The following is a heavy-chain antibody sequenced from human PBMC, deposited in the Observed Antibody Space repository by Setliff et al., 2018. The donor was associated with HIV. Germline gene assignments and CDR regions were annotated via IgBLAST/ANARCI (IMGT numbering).Heavy chain of an antibody. CDR3: ARLTTTYYYDSSAYYHPV. CDR2: VHHTGYL. J-gene: IGHJ4*02. Sequence: SETLSLTCAVHGGPLTDHYWNWIRQSPGKGLEWIAEVHHTGYLNYNPSLKSRVTISRDPSTKQFSLKMTSMTAADTAGVYCARLTTTYYYDSSAYYHPVWGQGTLVTVSS. V-gene: IGHV4-34*01. CDR1: GGPLTDHY. D-gene: IGHD3-22*01.